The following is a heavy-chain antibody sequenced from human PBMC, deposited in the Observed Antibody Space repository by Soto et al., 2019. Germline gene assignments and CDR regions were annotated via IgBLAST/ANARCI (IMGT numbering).Heavy chain of an antibody. CDR1: GYTFTSYA. V-gene: IGHV1-3*01. D-gene: IGHD3-3*01. J-gene: IGHJ4*02. Sequence: ASVKVSCKASGYTFTSYAMHWVRQAPGQRLEWMGWINAGNGNTKYSQKFQGRVTITRDTSASTAYMELSSLRSEDTAVYYCARGPRGYYPLEYWGQGTPVNVSS. CDR2: INAGNGNT. CDR3: ARGPRGYYPLEY.